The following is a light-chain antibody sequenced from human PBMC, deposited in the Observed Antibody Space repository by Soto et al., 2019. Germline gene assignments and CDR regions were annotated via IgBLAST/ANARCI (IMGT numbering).Light chain of an antibody. CDR2: EVS. Sequence: QSALTQPASVSGSPGQSITISCTGTSSDVGFYNYVSWYQQHPGKAPKLMIYEVSNRPSGVPDRFSGSKSGNTASLTVSGLQAEDEADYYCSSYTGGNPSYVFGAGTKVTVL. CDR1: SSDVGFYNY. J-gene: IGLJ1*01. V-gene: IGLV2-8*01. CDR3: SSYTGGNPSYV.